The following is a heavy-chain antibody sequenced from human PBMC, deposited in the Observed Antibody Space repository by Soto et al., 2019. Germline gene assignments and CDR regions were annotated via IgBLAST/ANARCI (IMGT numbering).Heavy chain of an antibody. D-gene: IGHD3-16*01. J-gene: IGHJ6*02. Sequence: PSETLSLTWRVSGGAINDRADYWSWIRQHPGKGLEWIGNIFYSGSTDYNPSLKGRLTISIDTSKNEFSLKLTSVTAADTAVYYCARDRPAFKSFGSGMDVWGQGTTVSVSS. CDR2: IFYSGST. CDR1: GGAINDRADY. CDR3: ARDRPAFKSFGSGMDV. V-gene: IGHV4-31*02.